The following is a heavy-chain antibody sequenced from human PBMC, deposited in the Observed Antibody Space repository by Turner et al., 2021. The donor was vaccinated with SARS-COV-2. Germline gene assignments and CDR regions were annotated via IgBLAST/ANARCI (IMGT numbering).Heavy chain of an antibody. CDR2: IYYSGNT. CDR3: ARAYRGYDALDS. J-gene: IGHJ4*02. CDR1: PGSIRNYY. Sequence: QVQLQESGPGLVKPSETLSLTCTVSPGSIRNYYWTWVRQPQGKGLEWSGHIYYSGNTYSNPSLKSRLTMSIDTSKDQFSLKLTSVTAADTAVYYCARAYRGYDALDSWGQGILVTVSS. D-gene: IGHD5-12*01. V-gene: IGHV4-59*01.